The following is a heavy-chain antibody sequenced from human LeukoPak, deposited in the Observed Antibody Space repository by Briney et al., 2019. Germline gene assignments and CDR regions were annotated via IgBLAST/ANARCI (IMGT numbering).Heavy chain of an antibody. D-gene: IGHD3-22*01. CDR1: GYSFTAYY. CDR2: INPNSGGT. Sequence: ASVKVSCKASGYSFTAYYMHWVRQAPGQGLEWMGWINPNSGGTNYAQKFQGRVTMTTDTSTSTAYMELRSLRSDDTAVYYCARDLDTDSSGYYYVRGDYWGQGTLVTVSS. V-gene: IGHV1-2*02. J-gene: IGHJ4*02. CDR3: ARDLDTDSSGYYYVRGDY.